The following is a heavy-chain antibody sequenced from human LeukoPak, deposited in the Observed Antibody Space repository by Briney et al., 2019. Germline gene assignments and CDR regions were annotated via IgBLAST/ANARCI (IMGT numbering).Heavy chain of an antibody. CDR1: GGSINNNNYY. CDR2: IHYRGNT. CDR3: ARDDSGYPFDY. D-gene: IGHD3-22*01. Sequence: SETLSLACSVSGGSINNNNYYWGWIRQPPGKGLEWIGSIHYRGNTYYNPSLKSRVTMSVDTSKNQFSLKLSSVTAADTAVYYCARDDSGYPFDYWGQGTLVTVSS. V-gene: IGHV4-39*07. J-gene: IGHJ4*02.